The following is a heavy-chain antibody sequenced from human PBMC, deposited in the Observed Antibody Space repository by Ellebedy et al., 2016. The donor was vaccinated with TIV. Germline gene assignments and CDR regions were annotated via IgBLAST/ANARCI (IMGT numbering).Heavy chain of an antibody. J-gene: IGHJ4*02. CDR1: GFTFSSYG. Sequence: GGSLRLSXAASGFTFSSYGMHWVRQAPGKGLEWVAVIWSDGTTKYYSDSVKGRFTISRGNSKNTLYLQMNSLRAEDTAVYYCAREIIYGGYYFDYWGQGTLVTVSS. CDR2: IWSDGTTK. D-gene: IGHD4-23*01. CDR3: AREIIYGGYYFDY. V-gene: IGHV3-33*01.